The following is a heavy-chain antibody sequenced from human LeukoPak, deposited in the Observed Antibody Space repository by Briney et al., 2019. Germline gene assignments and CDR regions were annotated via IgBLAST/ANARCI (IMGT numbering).Heavy chain of an antibody. CDR2: ISSSGSTI. CDR1: GFTFSDYY. CDR3: ARASFDFWSGSYYYYYYGMDV. J-gene: IGHJ6*02. V-gene: IGHV3-11*04. D-gene: IGHD3-3*01. Sequence: PGGSLRLSCAASGFTFSDYYMSWIRQAPGKGLEWVSYISSSGSTIYYADSVKGRFTISRDNAKNSLYLQMNSLRAEDTAVYYCARASFDFWSGSYYYYYYGMDVWGQGTTVTVSS.